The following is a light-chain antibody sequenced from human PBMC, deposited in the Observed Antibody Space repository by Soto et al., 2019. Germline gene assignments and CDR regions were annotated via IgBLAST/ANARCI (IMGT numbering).Light chain of an antibody. CDR3: QQYITSPKT. CDR2: GAS. J-gene: IGKJ1*01. Sequence: DIVLTQSPDSFSLSQGEIATLSCMASQSVSSSNFAWYQQKPAQAPRLLIYGASRRAPGIPERFSGSGSGTDFTLTISRLEPEDFAVYYCQQYITSPKTFGQGTKV. CDR1: QSVSSSN. V-gene: IGKV3-20*01.